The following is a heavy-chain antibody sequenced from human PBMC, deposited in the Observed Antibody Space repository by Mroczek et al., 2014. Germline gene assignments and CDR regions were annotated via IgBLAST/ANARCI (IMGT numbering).Heavy chain of an antibody. V-gene: IGHV3-9*01. J-gene: IGHJ3*02. CDR2: ISWNSGSI. CDR3: AKDSSGYYYDSSGYRDNAFDI. CDR1: DXPFDDYA. D-gene: IGHD3-22*01. Sequence: GGLVQPGRSLRLSCAALDXPFDDYAMHWVRQAPGKGLEWVSGISWNSGSIGYADSVKGRFTISRDNAKNSLYLQMNSLRAEDTALYYCAKDSSGYYYDSSGYRDNAFDIWGQGTMVTVSS.